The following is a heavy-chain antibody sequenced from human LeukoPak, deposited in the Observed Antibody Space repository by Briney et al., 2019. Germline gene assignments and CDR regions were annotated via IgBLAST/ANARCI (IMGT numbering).Heavy chain of an antibody. CDR2: INPSGDST. Sequence: ASVKVSCRASGYTFTSYYMHWVRQAPGQGLEWMGIINPSGDSTSYAQKFQGRVTMTRDTSTSTVYMELTSLRSDDTAVFYCARAGGTGIVGATMVDYWGQGTLVTVSS. CDR3: ARAGGTGIVGATMVDY. D-gene: IGHD1-26*01. CDR1: GYTFTSYY. V-gene: IGHV1-46*01. J-gene: IGHJ4*02.